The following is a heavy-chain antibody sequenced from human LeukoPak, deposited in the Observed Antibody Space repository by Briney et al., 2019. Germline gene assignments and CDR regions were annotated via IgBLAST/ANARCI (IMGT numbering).Heavy chain of an antibody. D-gene: IGHD6-19*01. J-gene: IGHJ6*02. CDR1: GYTFTSYG. CDR3: ARDRSRWFHYYYDMDV. Sequence: ASVKVSCKASGYTFTSYGISWVRQAPGQGLEWMGWISAYSGDTNYAQKFQGRATMTTDTSTSTAYMELRSLSSDDTAVYYCARDRSRWFHYYYDMDVWGQGTTVTVSS. V-gene: IGHV1-18*01. CDR2: ISAYSGDT.